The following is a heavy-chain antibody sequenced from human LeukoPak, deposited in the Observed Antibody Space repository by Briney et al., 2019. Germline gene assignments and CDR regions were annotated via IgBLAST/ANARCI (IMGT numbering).Heavy chain of an antibody. V-gene: IGHV4-34*01. CDR3: ARGRRDGYNYYYYMDV. J-gene: IGHJ6*03. Sequence: SETLSLTCAVSGGSFSGYYWSWIRQPPGKGLEWIGEINHSGSTNYNPSLKSRVTISVDTSKNQFSLKLSSVTAADTAVYYCARGRRDGYNYYYYMDVWGKGTTVTVSS. D-gene: IGHD5-24*01. CDR2: INHSGST. CDR1: GGSFSGYY.